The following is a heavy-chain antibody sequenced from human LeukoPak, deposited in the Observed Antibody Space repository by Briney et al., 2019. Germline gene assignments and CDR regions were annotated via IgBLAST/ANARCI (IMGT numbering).Heavy chain of an antibody. CDR3: GRESRVGICSGGSCYRLGGGAGY. CDR2: INHSGST. V-gene: IGHV4-34*01. D-gene: IGHD2-15*01. Sequence: PSETLSLTCAVYGGSFSGYYWSWIRQPPGKGLEWIGEINHSGSTNYNPSLKSRVTISVDTSKNQFSLKLSSVTAADTAVYYCGRESRVGICSGGSCYRLGGGAGYWGQGTLVTVSS. J-gene: IGHJ4*02. CDR1: GGSFSGYY.